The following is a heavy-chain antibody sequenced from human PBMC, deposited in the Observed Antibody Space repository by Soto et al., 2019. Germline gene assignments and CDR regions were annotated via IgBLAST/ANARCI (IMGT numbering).Heavy chain of an antibody. CDR2: ISGSGAGT. D-gene: IGHD3-22*01. CDR3: AKDTRGYYRPFDY. CDR1: GFTFSNYA. Sequence: GGSLRLSCAASGFTFSNYAMSWVRQAPGKGLEWVSGISGSGAGTYYADSVKGRFTISRDNSKNTLYLQMNSLRAEDTALYYCAKDTRGYYRPFDYWGQGTLVTVSS. V-gene: IGHV3-23*01. J-gene: IGHJ4*02.